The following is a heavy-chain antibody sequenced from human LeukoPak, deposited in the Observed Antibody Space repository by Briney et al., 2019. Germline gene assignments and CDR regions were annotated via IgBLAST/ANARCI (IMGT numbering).Heavy chain of an antibody. D-gene: IGHD1-26*01. V-gene: IGHV3-7*01. Sequence: GGSLRLSCAASGFTFSRYWMSWVRQAPGKGLEWVANIKQDGSEKYYVDSVKGRFTISRDNAKNSLYLQMSSLRAEDTAVYYCARGLSGNTFYFDYWGRGTLVTVSS. J-gene: IGHJ4*02. CDR1: GFTFSRYW. CDR3: ARGLSGNTFYFDY. CDR2: IKQDGSEK.